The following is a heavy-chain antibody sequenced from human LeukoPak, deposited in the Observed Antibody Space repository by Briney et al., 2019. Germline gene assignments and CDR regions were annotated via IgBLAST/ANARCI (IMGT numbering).Heavy chain of an antibody. CDR2: IRYDGSNK. D-gene: IGHD3-22*01. V-gene: IGHV3-30*02. Sequence: PGGSLRLSCAASGFTFSSYGMHWVRQAPGKGLEWVAFIRYDGSNKYYADSVKGRFTISRDNPKNTLYLQMNSLRAEDTAVYYCAKGVYYYDSSGLLYFDYWGQGTLVTVSS. CDR3: AKGVYYYDSSGLLYFDY. CDR1: GFTFSSYG. J-gene: IGHJ4*02.